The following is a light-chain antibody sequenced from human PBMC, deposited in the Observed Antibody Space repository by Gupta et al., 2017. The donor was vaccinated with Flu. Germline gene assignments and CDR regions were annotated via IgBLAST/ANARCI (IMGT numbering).Light chain of an antibody. V-gene: IGKV1-33*01. J-gene: IGKJ4*01. CDR1: QDISNY. Sequence: DIQMPQSPSSLSASVGDRVTITYQASQDISNYLDWYQQKPGKAPKLLIYDASNLETGVPSRFSGSGSGTDFTFTISSLQPEDIATYYCQQYYNLPITFGGGTKVEIK. CDR2: DAS. CDR3: QQYYNLPIT.